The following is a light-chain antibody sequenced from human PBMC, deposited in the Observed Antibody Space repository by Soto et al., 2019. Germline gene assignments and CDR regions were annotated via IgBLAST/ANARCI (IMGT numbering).Light chain of an antibody. CDR3: CSFAGTSTLV. V-gene: IGLV2-23*01. J-gene: IGLJ2*01. Sequence: QSALTQPASVSGSPGQSITISCTGTSIDVGSYNLVSWYHQHPGEAPKLMIYEGTKRPSGVSNRFSGSRSGNTASLTISGLQAEDEADYYCCSFAGTSTLVFGGGTKLTVL. CDR1: SIDVGSYNL. CDR2: EGT.